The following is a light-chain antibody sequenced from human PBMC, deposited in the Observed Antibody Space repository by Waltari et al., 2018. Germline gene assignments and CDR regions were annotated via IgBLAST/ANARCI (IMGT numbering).Light chain of an antibody. CDR1: HNINNV. CDR3: QEGSSVRPT. Sequence: DIQMTQSPSSLSASIGDRVTITCRASHNINNVLSLYQQKVGKAPKLLIYGASTLLPGVPSRFTGSGSGTDYALTITSLQAEDVATYYCQEGSSVRPTFGQGTKVEVK. J-gene: IGKJ1*01. CDR2: GAS. V-gene: IGKV1-39*01.